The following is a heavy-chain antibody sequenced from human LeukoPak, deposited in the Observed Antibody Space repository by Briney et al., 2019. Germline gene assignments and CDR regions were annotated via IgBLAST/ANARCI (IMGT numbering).Heavy chain of an antibody. CDR3: ARNSGYDLIDY. CDR2: IYYSGST. CDR1: GGSISSYY. V-gene: IGHV4-59*01. D-gene: IGHD5-12*01. Sequence: SETLSLTCTVSGGSISSYYWSWIRQPPGKGLGWIGYIYYSGSTNYNPSLKSRVTISVDTSKNQFSLKLSSVTAADTAVYYCARNSGYDLIDYWGQGTLVTVSS. J-gene: IGHJ4*02.